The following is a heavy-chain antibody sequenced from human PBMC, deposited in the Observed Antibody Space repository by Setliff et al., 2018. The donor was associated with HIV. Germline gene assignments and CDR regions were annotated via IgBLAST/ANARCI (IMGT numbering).Heavy chain of an antibody. Sequence: ASVKVSCKASGYTFTSFGISWVRQAPGQGLEWMGRISAYNGNTDHAQRLQGRVTMTTDTSTRTAYMELRSLRSDDTAVYYCARDHLADYYFDYWGQGTLVTVSS. V-gene: IGHV1-18*01. CDR2: ISAYNGNT. CDR3: ARDHLADYYFDY. CDR1: GYTFTSFG. D-gene: IGHD3-3*01. J-gene: IGHJ4*02.